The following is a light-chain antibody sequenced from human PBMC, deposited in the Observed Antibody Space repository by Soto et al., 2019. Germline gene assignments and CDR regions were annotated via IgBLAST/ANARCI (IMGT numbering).Light chain of an antibody. CDR1: QSVSSD. CDR3: DLHT. CDR2: GAS. V-gene: IGKV3-15*01. Sequence: EIVMKQSPATLSVSPGERATLSCRASQSVSSDLAWYHQKPGQAPRLLIYGASTRATGIPARFSGSGSGTEFTRTINSLQFVDFAVYHRDLHT. J-gene: IGKJ2*01.